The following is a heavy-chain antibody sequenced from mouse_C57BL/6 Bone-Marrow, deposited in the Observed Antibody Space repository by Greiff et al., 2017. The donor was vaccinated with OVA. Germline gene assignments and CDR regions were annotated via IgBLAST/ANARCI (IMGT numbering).Heavy chain of an antibody. CDR3: AREVHYGSSYSWFAY. J-gene: IGHJ3*01. CDR2: ISYDGSN. CDR1: GYSFTSGYY. D-gene: IGHD1-1*01. Sequence: EVQLVESGPGLVKPSQSLSLTCSVTGYSFTSGYYWNWIRQFPGNKLEWMGYISYDGSNNYNPSLKNRISITRDTSKNQFFLKLNSVTTEDTATYYCAREVHYGSSYSWFAYWGQGTLVTVSA. V-gene: IGHV3-6*01.